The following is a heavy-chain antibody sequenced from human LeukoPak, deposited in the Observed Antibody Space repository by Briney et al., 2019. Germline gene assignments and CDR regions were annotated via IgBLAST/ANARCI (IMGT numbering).Heavy chain of an antibody. CDR2: ISYDGSNK. J-gene: IGHJ4*02. V-gene: IGHV3-30*18. Sequence: GGSLRLSCAASGFTFSSYGMHWVRQAPGEGLEWVAVISYDGSNKYYADSVKGRFTISRDNSKNTLYLQMNSLRAEDTAVYYCAKDPPIVVVVAATGPGDYWGQGTLVTVSS. D-gene: IGHD2-15*01. CDR3: AKDPPIVVVVAATGPGDY. CDR1: GFTFSSYG.